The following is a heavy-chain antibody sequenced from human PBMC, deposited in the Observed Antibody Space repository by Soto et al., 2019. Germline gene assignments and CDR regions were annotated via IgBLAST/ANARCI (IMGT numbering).Heavy chain of an antibody. J-gene: IGHJ6*02. V-gene: IGHV3-23*01. D-gene: IGHD3-3*01. CDR1: GFTFSSYA. CDR3: AKEGSGYYYYYYGMDV. CDR2: ISGSGGST. Sequence: LRLSCAASGFTFSSYAMSWVRQAPGKGLEWVSAISGSGGSTYYADSVKGRFTISRDNSKNTLYLQMNSLRAEDTAVYYCAKEGSGYYYYYYGMDVWGQGTTVTVSS.